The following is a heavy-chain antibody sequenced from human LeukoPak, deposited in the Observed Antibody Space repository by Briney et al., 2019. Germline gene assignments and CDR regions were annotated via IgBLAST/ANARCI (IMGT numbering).Heavy chain of an antibody. CDR3: ARGRDYGDLEWLPYYYMDV. CDR2: IKQDGSEK. D-gene: IGHD3-3*01. V-gene: IGHV3-7*04. Sequence: TGGSLRLSRAASGFTFSSYWMSWVRQAPGKGLEWVANIKQDGSEKYYVDSVKGRFTISRDNAKNSLYLQMNSLRAEDTAVYYCARGRDYGDLEWLPYYYMDVWGKGTTVTVSS. J-gene: IGHJ6*03. CDR1: GFTFSSYW.